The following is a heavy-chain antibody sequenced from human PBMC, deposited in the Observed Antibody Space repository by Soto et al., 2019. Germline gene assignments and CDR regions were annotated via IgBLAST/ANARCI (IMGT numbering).Heavy chain of an antibody. CDR2: ISPMFGAA. CDR1: GGTFNTYA. V-gene: IGHV1-69*19. D-gene: IGHD3-10*01. CDR3: AREVQVHTPAFVY. Sequence: QVQLVQSGAEMKKPGSSVKVSCQSSGGTFNTYAMNWVRQAPGQGPEWMGDISPMFGAANYAPKFQGRVTITADESPGTSYMQLSSLTSEDTALYFWAREVQVHTPAFVYWGQGTRVTVSS. J-gene: IGHJ4*02.